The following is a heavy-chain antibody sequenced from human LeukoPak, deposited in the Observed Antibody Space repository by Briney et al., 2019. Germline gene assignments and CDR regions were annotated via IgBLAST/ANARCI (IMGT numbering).Heavy chain of an antibody. J-gene: IGHJ4*02. CDR2: IRYDGSNK. CDR3: VSGVAAAGTFDY. CDR1: GFTFSSYG. Sequence: GSLRLSCAASGFTFSSYGMHWVRQAPGKGLEWVAFIRYDGSNKYYADSVKGRFTISRDNSKNTLYLQMNSLRAEDATVYYCVSGVAAAGTFDYWSQGTLVTVSS. D-gene: IGHD6-13*01. V-gene: IGHV3-30*02.